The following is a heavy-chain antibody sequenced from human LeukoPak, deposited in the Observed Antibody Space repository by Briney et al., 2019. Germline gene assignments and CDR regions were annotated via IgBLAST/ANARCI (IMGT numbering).Heavy chain of an antibody. D-gene: IGHD6-19*01. Sequence: GGSLRLSCAASGFTFSSYWMHWVRQAPGKGLVWVSRINSDGSSTSYADSVKGRFTISRDNAKNTLYLQMNSPRAEDTAVYYCAREFAVADHYYYYGMDVWGQGTTVTVSS. J-gene: IGHJ6*02. CDR1: GFTFSSYW. CDR3: AREFAVADHYYYYGMDV. CDR2: INSDGSST. V-gene: IGHV3-74*01.